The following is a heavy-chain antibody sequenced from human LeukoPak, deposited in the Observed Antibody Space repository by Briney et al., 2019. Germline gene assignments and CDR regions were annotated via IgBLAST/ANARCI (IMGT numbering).Heavy chain of an antibody. CDR1: GGSFSGYY. CDR3: ARRALWLVTPSAFDI. Sequence: PSETLSLTCAVYGGSFSGYYWSWIRQPPGKGLEWIGEINHSGSTNYNPSLKSRVTISVDTSKNQFSLKLSSVTAADTAVYYCARRALWLVTPSAFDIWGQGTMVTVSS. V-gene: IGHV4-34*01. D-gene: IGHD6-19*01. J-gene: IGHJ3*02. CDR2: INHSGST.